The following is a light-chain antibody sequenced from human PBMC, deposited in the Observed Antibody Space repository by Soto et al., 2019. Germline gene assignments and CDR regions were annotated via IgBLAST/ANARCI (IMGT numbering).Light chain of an antibody. J-gene: IGKJ2*01. CDR3: QQYGNTPPYT. Sequence: EMVLTQSPGTLSLSPGERATLSCRANQSVSSAYLAWYQQKPGQAPRLLISGASIRATGIPERFSGSGSATDLTLTISRLEAEDSAVYYCQQYGNTPPYTFGHGTTLQIK. CDR1: QSVSSAY. V-gene: IGKV3-20*01. CDR2: GAS.